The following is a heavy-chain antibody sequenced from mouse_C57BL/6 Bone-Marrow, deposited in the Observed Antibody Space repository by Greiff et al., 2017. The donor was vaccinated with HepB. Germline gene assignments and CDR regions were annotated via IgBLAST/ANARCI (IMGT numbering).Heavy chain of an antibody. Sequence: EVKLMESGGGLVQSGRSLRLSCATSGFTFSDFYMEWVRQAPGKGLEWIAASRNKANDYTTEYSASVKGRFIVSRDTSQSNLYLQMNALRAEDTAIYYCARDDGYWYFDVWGTGTTVTVSS. V-gene: IGHV7-1*01. CDR3: ARDDGYWYFDV. CDR2: SRNKANDYTT. D-gene: IGHD1-1*02. CDR1: GFTFSDFY. J-gene: IGHJ1*03.